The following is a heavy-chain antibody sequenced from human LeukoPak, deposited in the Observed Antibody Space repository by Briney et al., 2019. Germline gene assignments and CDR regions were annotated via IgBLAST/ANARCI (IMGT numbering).Heavy chain of an antibody. CDR2: IYYSGST. D-gene: IGHD6-13*01. V-gene: IGHV4-59*04. CDR1: GDSSSSYY. Sequence: PSETLSLTCTVSGDSSSSYYWSWIRQPPGKGLEWIGYIYYSGSTYYNPSLKSRVTISVDTSKNQFSLKLSSVTAADTAVYYCARHDRIAAAGIGGWFDPWGQGTLVTVSS. J-gene: IGHJ5*02. CDR3: ARHDRIAAAGIGGWFDP.